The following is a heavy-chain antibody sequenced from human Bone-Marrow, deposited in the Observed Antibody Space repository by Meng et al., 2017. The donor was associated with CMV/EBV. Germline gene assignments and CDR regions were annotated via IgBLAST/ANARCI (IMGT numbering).Heavy chain of an antibody. D-gene: IGHD3-3*01. CDR3: ARDARVTIFGVVIDAFDI. Sequence: GESLKISCSASGFTVSTNYMSWVRQAPGKGLEWVSYISSSDSTIYYADSVKGRFTISRDNAKNSLYLQMNSLRAEDTAVYYCARDARVTIFGVVIDAFDIWGQGTMVTVSS. J-gene: IGHJ3*02. CDR2: ISSSDSTI. CDR1: GFTVSTNY. V-gene: IGHV3-11*04.